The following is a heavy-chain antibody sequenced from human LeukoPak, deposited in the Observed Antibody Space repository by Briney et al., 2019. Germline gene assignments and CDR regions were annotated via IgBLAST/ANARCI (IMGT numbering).Heavy chain of an antibody. CDR2: ISSSSSTI. CDR3: ARDRGGSYSAIDY. J-gene: IGHJ4*02. V-gene: IGHV3-48*04. CDR1: GFTFSSYS. D-gene: IGHD1-26*01. Sequence: GGSLRLSCATSGFTFSSYSMNWVRQAPGKGLEWVSFISSSSSTIYYADSVKGRFTISRDNAKNSLYLQMNSLRAEDTAVYYCARDRGGSYSAIDYWGQGTLVTVSS.